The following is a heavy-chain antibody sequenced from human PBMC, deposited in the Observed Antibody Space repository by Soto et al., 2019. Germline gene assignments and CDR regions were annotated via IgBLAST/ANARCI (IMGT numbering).Heavy chain of an antibody. J-gene: IGHJ4*02. CDR1: GFTFSSYW. V-gene: IGHV3-74*01. D-gene: IGHD3-3*01. CDR2: INSDGSST. CDR3: ARDYGPYYDFWSGYFNTGLDY. Sequence: PGGSLRLSCAASGFTFSSYWMHWVRQAPGKGLVWVSRINSDGSSTSYADSVKGRFTISRDNAKNTLYLQMNSLRAEDTAVYYCARDYGPYYDFWSGYFNTGLDYWGQGTLVTVSS.